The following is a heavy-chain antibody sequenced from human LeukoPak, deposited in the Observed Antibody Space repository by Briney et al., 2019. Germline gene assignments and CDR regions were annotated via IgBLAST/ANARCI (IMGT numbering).Heavy chain of an antibody. V-gene: IGHV4-34*01. CDR1: GGSFSGYY. J-gene: IGHJ4*02. D-gene: IGHD2-2*02. CDR2: INHSGST. Sequence: SETLSLTCAVYGGSFSGYYWTWIPQPPGKGLEWLGEINHSGSTNYNPSLKSRVTISVDTSKNQFSLKLSSVTAADTAVYYCARTYQVPAAIPYWGQGTLVTVSS. CDR3: ARTYQVPAAIPY.